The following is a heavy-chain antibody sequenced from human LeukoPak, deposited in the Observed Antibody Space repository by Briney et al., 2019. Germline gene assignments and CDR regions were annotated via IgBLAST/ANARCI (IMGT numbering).Heavy chain of an antibody. Sequence: TGGSLRLSCAASGFTFSSYDMHWVRQATGKGLEWVSAIGTAGDTYYPGSVKGRFTISRENAKNSLYLQMNSLRAGDMAVYYCARATAAGFDYWGQGTLVAVSS. CDR2: IGTAGDT. D-gene: IGHD6-13*01. CDR1: GFTFSSYD. J-gene: IGHJ4*02. V-gene: IGHV3-13*01. CDR3: ARATAAGFDY.